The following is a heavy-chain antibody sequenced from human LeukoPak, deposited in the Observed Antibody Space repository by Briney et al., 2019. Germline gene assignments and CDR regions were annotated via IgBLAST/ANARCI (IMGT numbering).Heavy chain of an antibody. D-gene: IGHD3-22*01. CDR1: GFTFSSYA. CDR3: AKEGGYYDSSGYYPFDY. Sequence: GGSLRLSCAASGFTFSSYAMSWVRQAPGKGLERVSAISGSGGSTYYADSVKGRFTISRDNSKNTLYLQMNSLRAEDTAVYYCAKEGGYYDSSGYYPFDYWGQGTLVTVSS. J-gene: IGHJ4*02. CDR2: ISGSGGST. V-gene: IGHV3-23*01.